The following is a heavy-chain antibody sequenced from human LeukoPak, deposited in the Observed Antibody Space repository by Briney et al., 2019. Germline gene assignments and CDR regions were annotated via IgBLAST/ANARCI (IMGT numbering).Heavy chain of an antibody. V-gene: IGHV7-4-1*02. CDR3: ARAYQRLGELSLPDY. CDR2: IHPNTGDP. Sequence: ASVKVSCKASGYTFTNYAMNRVRQAPGQGLEWMGWIHPNTGDPTYAQGFTGRFVFSLDTSVSTTYLQISSLKAEDTAVYYCARAYQRLGELSLPDYWGQGTLVTVSS. J-gene: IGHJ4*02. CDR1: GYTFTNYA. D-gene: IGHD3-16*02.